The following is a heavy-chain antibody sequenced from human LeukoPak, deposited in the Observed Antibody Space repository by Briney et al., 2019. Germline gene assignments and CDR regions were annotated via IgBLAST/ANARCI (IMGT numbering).Heavy chain of an antibody. V-gene: IGHV1-2*02. D-gene: IGHD1-20*01. CDR2: ITPNSGGT. CDR3: ARDKLDKWNDQDGDY. Sequence: ASVKVSCKASGYTFTDFYIHWMRQAPGQGLEWMGWITPNSGGTIYGQKFQGRVTLTRDTSTSTVYMELSSLRSEDTAVYYCARDKLDKWNDQDGDYWGQGTLVTVSS. J-gene: IGHJ4*02. CDR1: GYTFTDFY.